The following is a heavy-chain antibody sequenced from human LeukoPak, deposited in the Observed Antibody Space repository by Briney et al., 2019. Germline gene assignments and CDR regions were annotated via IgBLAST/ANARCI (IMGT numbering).Heavy chain of an antibody. CDR2: ISNDERTI. J-gene: IGHJ4*02. D-gene: IGHD3-22*01. CDR1: GFAFRTHV. Sequence: GGSLRLSCAVSGFAFRTHVIHWVRQAPGKGLEWVAVISNDERTIFYADSVKGRFTISRDNSKSTLYLQMNSLRAEDTAVYYCARNGPDYYDSSGPDYWGQGTLVTVSS. V-gene: IGHV3-30*04. CDR3: ARNGPDYYDSSGPDY.